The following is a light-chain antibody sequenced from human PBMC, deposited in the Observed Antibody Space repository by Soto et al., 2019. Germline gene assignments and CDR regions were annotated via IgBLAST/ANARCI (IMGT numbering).Light chain of an antibody. CDR3: SSYTSSSTPYV. J-gene: IGLJ1*01. Sequence: ALTQPASVSGSPGQSITNSCTGTSSDVGGYNYVSWYQQHPGKAPKLMIYDVSNRPSGVSNRFSGSKSGNTASLTISGLQAEDEADYYCSSYTSSSTPYVFGPGTKVTV. CDR2: DVS. CDR1: SSDVGGYNY. V-gene: IGLV2-14*01.